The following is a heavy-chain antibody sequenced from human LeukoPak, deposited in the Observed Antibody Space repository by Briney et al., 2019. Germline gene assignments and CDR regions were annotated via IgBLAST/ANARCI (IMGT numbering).Heavy chain of an antibody. CDR2: IIPIFGTA. CDR1: GGTFSSYA. Sequence: SVKVSCKASGGTFSSYAISWVRQAPGQGLEWMGGIIPIFGTASYAQKFQGRVTITTDESTSTAYMELSSLRSEDTAVYYCARSAETSSWFFDYWGQGTLVTVSS. CDR3: ARSAETSSWFFDY. D-gene: IGHD6-13*01. V-gene: IGHV1-69*05. J-gene: IGHJ4*02.